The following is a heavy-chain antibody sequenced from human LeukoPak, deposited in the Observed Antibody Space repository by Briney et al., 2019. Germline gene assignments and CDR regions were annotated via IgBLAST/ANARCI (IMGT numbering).Heavy chain of an antibody. V-gene: IGHV4-38-2*02. Sequence: SETLSLTCTVSGYSISSGYYWGWIRQPPGKGLEWIGVYHVGATDYNPSLKSRVTISVDGSKNQMSLTLSSVTAADTAVYYCARDPYNGYDAFDIWGQGTMVIVSS. CDR3: ARDPYNGYDAFDI. CDR1: GYSISSGYY. CDR2: VYHVGAT. J-gene: IGHJ3*02. D-gene: IGHD5-12*01.